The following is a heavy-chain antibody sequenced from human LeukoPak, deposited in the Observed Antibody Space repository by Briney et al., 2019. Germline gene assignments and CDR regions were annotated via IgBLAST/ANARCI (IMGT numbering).Heavy chain of an antibody. V-gene: IGHV4-61*01. CDR1: GGSVSSGSYY. Sequence: KPSETLSLTCTVSGGSVSSGSYYWSWIRQPPGKGLEWIGYIYYSGSTNYNPSLKSRVTISVDTSKNQFSLKLSSVTAADTAVYYCARGVVPAATADYYYYYGMDVWGQGTTDTVSS. CDR2: IYYSGST. J-gene: IGHJ6*02. CDR3: ARGVVPAATADYYYYYGMDV. D-gene: IGHD2-2*01.